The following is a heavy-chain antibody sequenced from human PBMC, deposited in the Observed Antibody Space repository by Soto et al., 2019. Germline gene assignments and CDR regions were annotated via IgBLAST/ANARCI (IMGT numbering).Heavy chain of an antibody. CDR3: TRFNWGNNWFDP. J-gene: IGHJ5*02. CDR2: TYYRSKWYH. D-gene: IGHD7-27*01. CDR1: GDSVSSNSTT. Sequence: SQTLSLTCAISGDSVSSNSTTWNWIRQSPSRGLEWLGRTYYRSKWYHDYSLSVKSRITINPDTSNNQFSLHLNSVTPEDTAVYYCTRFNWGNNWFDPWGQGTLVTVSS. V-gene: IGHV6-1*01.